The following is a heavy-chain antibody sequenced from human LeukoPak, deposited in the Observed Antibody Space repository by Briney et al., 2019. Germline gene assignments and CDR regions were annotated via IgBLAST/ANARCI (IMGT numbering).Heavy chain of an antibody. Sequence: SETQSLTCTVSGGSISSYYWSWIRQPPGKGLEWIGYIYYSGSTNYNPSLKSRVTISVDTSKNQSSLKLSSVTAADTAVYYCASSGYYGAFDIWGQGTMVTVSS. CDR3: ASSGYYGAFDI. V-gene: IGHV4-59*01. CDR2: IYYSGST. CDR1: GGSISSYY. D-gene: IGHD3-22*01. J-gene: IGHJ3*02.